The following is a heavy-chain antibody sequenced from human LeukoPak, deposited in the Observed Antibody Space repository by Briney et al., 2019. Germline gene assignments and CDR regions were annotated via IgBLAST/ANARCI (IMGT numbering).Heavy chain of an antibody. J-gene: IGHJ4*02. CDR3: AVIYIAVAGSIDY. D-gene: IGHD6-19*01. CDR1: GYTFTGYY. CDR2: INPNSGGT. Sequence: ASVKVSCKASGYTFTGYYMHWVRQAPGQGLEWMGWINPNSGGTNYAHKFQGRVTMTRDMSTSTVYMELSSLKSEDTAVYYCAVIYIAVAGSIDYWGQGTLVTVSS. V-gene: IGHV1-2*07.